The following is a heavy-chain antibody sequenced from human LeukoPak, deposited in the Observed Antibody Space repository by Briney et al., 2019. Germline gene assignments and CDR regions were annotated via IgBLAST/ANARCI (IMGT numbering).Heavy chain of an antibody. D-gene: IGHD6-19*01. V-gene: IGHV3-9*03. J-gene: IGHJ4*02. CDR1: GFTFSSYG. Sequence: PGRSLRLSCAASGFTFSSYGMHWVRQAPGKGLEWVSGISWNSGSIGYADSVKGRFTISRDNAKNSLYLQMNSLRAEDMALYYCAKGSHMAVAGHSDYWGQGTLVTVSS. CDR2: ISWNSGSI. CDR3: AKGSHMAVAGHSDY.